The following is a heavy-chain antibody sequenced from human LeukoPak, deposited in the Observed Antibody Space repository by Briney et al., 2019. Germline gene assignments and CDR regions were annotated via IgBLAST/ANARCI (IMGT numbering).Heavy chain of an antibody. CDR2: INPNSGGT. CDR3: ARGWGLWFGELFGYFDY. J-gene: IGHJ4*02. V-gene: IGHV1-2*02. CDR1: GYTFTGYY. Sequence: GAPVKVSCKASGYTFTGYYMHWVRQAPGQGLEWMGWINPNSGGTNYAQKFQGRVTMTRDTSISTAYMELSRLRSDDTAVYYCARGWGLWFGELFGYFDYWGQGTLVTVSS. D-gene: IGHD3-10*01.